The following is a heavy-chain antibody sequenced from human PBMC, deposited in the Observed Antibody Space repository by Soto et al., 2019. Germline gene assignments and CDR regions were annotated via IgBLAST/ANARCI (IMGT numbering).Heavy chain of an antibody. V-gene: IGHV4-31*03. Sequence: SETLSLTCTVSGGSISSGGYYWSWIRQHPGKGLEWIGYIYYSGTIYYNPSLKSRVTISVDTSKNQFSLKLSSVTAADTAVYYCAREVRRTPRIDYWGQGTLVTVSS. CDR2: IYYSGTI. CDR3: AREVRRTPRIDY. J-gene: IGHJ4*02. CDR1: GGSISSGGYY.